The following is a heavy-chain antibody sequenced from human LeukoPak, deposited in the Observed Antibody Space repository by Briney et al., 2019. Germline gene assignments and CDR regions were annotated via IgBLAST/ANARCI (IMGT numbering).Heavy chain of an antibody. CDR3: ARDPGISDTVVVPAVTRRFAY. D-gene: IGHD2-2*01. V-gene: IGHV3-30*04. CDR1: GFTLSSYA. CDR2: ISSDGSNK. J-gene: IGHJ4*02. Sequence: GGSLRLSCAAAGFTLSSYAMHWDRQAPGKGLEWVAVISSDGSNKYYADSVKGRFTISRDNSKNTLYLQMNSLRAEDTAVYYCARDPGISDTVVVPAVTRRFAYWGQGTLVTVSS.